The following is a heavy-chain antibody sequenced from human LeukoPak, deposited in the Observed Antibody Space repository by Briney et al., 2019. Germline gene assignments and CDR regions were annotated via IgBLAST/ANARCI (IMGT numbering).Heavy chain of an antibody. CDR3: ARGGRYYYDSSGYYYVRWFDP. J-gene: IGHJ5*02. Sequence: SETLSLTCAVYGGSFSGYYWSWIRQPPGKGLEWIGEINHSGSTNYNPSLKSRVTISVDTSKNQFSLKLSSVTAADTAVYYCARGGRYYYDSSGYYYVRWFDPWGQGTLVTVSS. CDR1: GGSFSGYY. D-gene: IGHD3-22*01. V-gene: IGHV4-34*01. CDR2: INHSGST.